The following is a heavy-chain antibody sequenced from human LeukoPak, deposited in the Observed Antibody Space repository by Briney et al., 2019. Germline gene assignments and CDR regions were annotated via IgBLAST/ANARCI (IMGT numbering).Heavy chain of an antibody. CDR3: ARGTIAARRGTFDY. CDR2: IYYSGST. Sequence: PSETLSLTCTVSGGSISSYYWSWLRQPPGKGLEWIGYIYYSGSTNYDPSLKSRVTISVDTSKNQFSLKLSSVTAADTAVYYCARGTIAARRGTFDYWGQGTLVTVSS. V-gene: IGHV4-59*01. D-gene: IGHD6-6*01. CDR1: GGSISSYY. J-gene: IGHJ4*02.